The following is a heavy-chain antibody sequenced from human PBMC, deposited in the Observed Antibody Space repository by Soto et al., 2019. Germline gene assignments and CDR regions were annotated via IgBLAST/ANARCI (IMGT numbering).Heavy chain of an antibody. Sequence: QVQLVQSGAEVKKPGASVKVSCKASGYTFISYAMHWVRQAPGQRPEWMGWINAGNGDTKYSQKFQGRVTITRDTSASTAYMELSSLRYEDTAVYYCVVYPYDMDVWGQGTTVTVSS. CDR3: VVYPYDMDV. CDR2: INAGNGDT. D-gene: IGHD3-10*01. V-gene: IGHV1-3*01. J-gene: IGHJ6*02. CDR1: GYTFISYA.